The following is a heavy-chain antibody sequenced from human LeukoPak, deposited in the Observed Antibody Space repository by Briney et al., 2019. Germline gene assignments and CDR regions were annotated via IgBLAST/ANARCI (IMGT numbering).Heavy chain of an antibody. V-gene: IGHV3-64*01. J-gene: IGHJ4*02. D-gene: IGHD2-2*02. CDR1: GFTFSNYA. CDR2: IRGNGDST. Sequence: GGSLRLSCAASGFTFSNYAMDWVRQAPGKGLEYVSSIRGNGDSTNYANSVKGRFTISRDNSKNTLYLQMGSLRAEDMAVYYCARVSYCSSVSCYILDSWGQGALVTVPS. CDR3: ARVSYCSSVSCYILDS.